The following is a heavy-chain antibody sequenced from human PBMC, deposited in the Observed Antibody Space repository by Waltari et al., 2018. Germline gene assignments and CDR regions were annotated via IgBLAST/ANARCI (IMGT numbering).Heavy chain of an antibody. CDR3: ARDLSSSGYYFDY. V-gene: IGHV4-38-2*02. Sequence: QVQLQESGPGLVKPSETLSLTCAVSGYSISSGYYWGWIRQPPGKGLEWIGSIYHSGRTYYNPSLKSRVTISVDTSKNQFSLKLSAVTAADTAVYYCARDLSSSGYYFDYWGQGTLVTVSS. CDR2: IYHSGRT. CDR1: GYSISSGYY. D-gene: IGHD3-22*01. J-gene: IGHJ4*02.